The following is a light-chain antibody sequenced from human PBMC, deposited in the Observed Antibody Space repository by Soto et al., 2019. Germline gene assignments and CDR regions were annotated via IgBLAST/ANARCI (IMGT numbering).Light chain of an antibody. CDR3: SSYTGSNTWV. V-gene: IGLV2-14*01. Sequence: QSALTQPASVSGSPGQSITISCTGATSDVGGYDYVSWYQQHPGKAPKLLLYEVTNRPSGASNRFSGSKSGNTASLTISGLQAEDEADYYCSSYTGSNTWVFGEGTKLTVL. CDR1: TSDVGGYDY. CDR2: EVT. J-gene: IGLJ3*02.